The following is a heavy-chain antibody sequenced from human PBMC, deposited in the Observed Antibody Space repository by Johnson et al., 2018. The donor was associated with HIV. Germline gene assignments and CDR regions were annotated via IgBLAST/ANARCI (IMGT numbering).Heavy chain of an antibody. V-gene: IGHV3-66*01. CDR1: GFTVSSNY. CDR2: IYSGGST. Sequence: VQLVESGGGLVQPGGSLRLSCAASGFTVSSNYMNWVRQAPGKGLEWVSIIYSGGSTYYADSVKGRFTISRDNSKNTLYLQMNSLRADDTAVYYCAKDLRVFDWFNAYDAFDIWGQGTMVTVSS. CDR3: AKDLRVFDWFNAYDAFDI. J-gene: IGHJ3*02. D-gene: IGHD3-9*01.